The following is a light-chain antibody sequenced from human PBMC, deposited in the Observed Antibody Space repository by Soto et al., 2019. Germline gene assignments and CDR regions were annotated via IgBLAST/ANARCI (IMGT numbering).Light chain of an antibody. CDR3: CSYAGSYTPSYV. J-gene: IGLJ1*01. V-gene: IGLV2-8*01. Sequence: QSVLTQPPSASGSPGQSVAISCTGTSSDVGGYNYVSWYQQHPGKAPKLMIYEVNKRPSGVPDRFSGSKSGNTASLTISGLQAEDEADYYCCSYAGSYTPSYVFGTGTKVTVL. CDR1: SSDVGGYNY. CDR2: EVN.